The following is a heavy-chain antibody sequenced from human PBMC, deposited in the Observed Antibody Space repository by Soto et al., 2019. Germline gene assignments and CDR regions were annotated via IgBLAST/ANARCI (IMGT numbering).Heavy chain of an antibody. Sequence: ASVKVSFKASGYTFTGYYMHWVRQAPGQGLEWMGWINPNSGGTNYAQKFQGRVTMTRDTSISTAYMELSRLRSDDTAVYYCARLYYYDSSGSGYWGQGTLVTVSS. D-gene: IGHD3-22*01. J-gene: IGHJ4*02. V-gene: IGHV1-2*02. CDR1: GYTFTGYY. CDR3: ARLYYYDSSGSGY. CDR2: INPNSGGT.